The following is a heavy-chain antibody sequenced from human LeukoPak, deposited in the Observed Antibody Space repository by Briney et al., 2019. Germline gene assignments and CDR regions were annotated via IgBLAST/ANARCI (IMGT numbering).Heavy chain of an antibody. D-gene: IGHD6-13*01. CDR3: AKEGRDGSSWYRGDAGVPDY. J-gene: IGHJ4*02. CDR1: GFTFSSYG. CDR2: IRYDGSNK. V-gene: IGHV3-30*02. Sequence: GGSLRLSCAASGFTFSSYGMHWVRQAPCKGLEWVAFIRYDGSNKYYADSVKGRFTISRDNSKNTLYLQMNSLRAEDTAVYYCAKEGRDGSSWYRGDAGVPDYWGQGTLVTVSS.